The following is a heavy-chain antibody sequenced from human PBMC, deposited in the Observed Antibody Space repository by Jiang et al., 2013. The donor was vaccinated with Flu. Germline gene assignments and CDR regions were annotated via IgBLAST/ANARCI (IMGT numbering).Heavy chain of an antibody. V-gene: IGHV3-7*01. CDR1: GFTFSDYW. D-gene: IGHD3-10*01. Sequence: GLVPPGGSLRLSCAASGFTFSDYWMNWVRQAPGKGLEWVANINQHGSEKYYVDSVKGRFTISRDSAKNSLYLQMNSLRVEDTAVYYCARGDRLWFGESLFDVWGQGTMVTVSS. CDR3: ARGDRLWFGESLFDV. CDR2: INQHGSEK. J-gene: IGHJ3*01.